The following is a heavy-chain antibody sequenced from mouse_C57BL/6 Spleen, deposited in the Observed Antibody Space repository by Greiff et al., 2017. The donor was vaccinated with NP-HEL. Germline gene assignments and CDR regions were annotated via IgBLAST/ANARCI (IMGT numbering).Heavy chain of an antibody. Sequence: QVQLKQPGAELVRPGSSVKLSCKASGYTFTSYWMDWVKQRPGQGLEWIGNIYPSDSETHYNQKFKDKATLTVDKSSSTAYMQLSSLTSEDSAVYYCARGDYDVYWYFDVWGTGTTVTVSS. V-gene: IGHV1-61*01. D-gene: IGHD2-4*01. J-gene: IGHJ1*03. CDR3: ARGDYDVYWYFDV. CDR1: GYTFTSYW. CDR2: IYPSDSET.